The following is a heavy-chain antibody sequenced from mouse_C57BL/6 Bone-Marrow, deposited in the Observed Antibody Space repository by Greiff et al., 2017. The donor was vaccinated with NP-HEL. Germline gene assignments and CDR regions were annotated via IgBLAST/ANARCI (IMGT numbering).Heavy chain of an antibody. CDR2: IWGDGST. D-gene: IGHD2-4*01. CDR3: AKPGDYDHYYAMDY. Sequence: QVHVKQSGPGLVAPSQCLSITCTVSGFSLTSYGVSWVRQPPGKGLEWLGVIWGDGSTNYHSALISRLSISNDNSKSQVFLKLNSLQTDDPATYYCAKPGDYDHYYAMDYWGQGTSVTVSS. J-gene: IGHJ4*01. V-gene: IGHV2-3*01. CDR1: GFSLTSYG.